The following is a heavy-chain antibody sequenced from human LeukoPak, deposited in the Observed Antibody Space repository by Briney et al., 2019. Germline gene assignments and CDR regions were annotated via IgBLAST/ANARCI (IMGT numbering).Heavy chain of an antibody. Sequence: ASETLSLTCAVYGGSFSGYYWSWIRQPPGKGLEWIGEINHSGSTNYNPSLKSRVTISVDTSKNQFSLKLSSVTAADTAVYYCARKRYYYDSSGSRTYYFDYWGQGTLVTVSS. D-gene: IGHD3-22*01. J-gene: IGHJ4*02. V-gene: IGHV4-34*01. CDR1: GGSFSGYY. CDR3: ARKRYYYDSSGSRTYYFDY. CDR2: INHSGST.